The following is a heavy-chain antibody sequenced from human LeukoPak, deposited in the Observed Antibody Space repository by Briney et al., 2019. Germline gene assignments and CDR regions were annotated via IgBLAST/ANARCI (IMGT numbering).Heavy chain of an antibody. CDR2: INYSGST. D-gene: IGHD6-19*01. CDR1: GGSISSYY. CDR3: ARADSSGLVDY. J-gene: IGHJ4*02. V-gene: IGHV4-59*08. Sequence: SETLSLTCTVSGGSISSYYWSWIRQPPGKGLEWIGYINYSGSTNYNPSLKSRVTISLDTSKNQLSLRLSSVTAADTAVYYCARADSSGLVDYWGQGTLVTVSS.